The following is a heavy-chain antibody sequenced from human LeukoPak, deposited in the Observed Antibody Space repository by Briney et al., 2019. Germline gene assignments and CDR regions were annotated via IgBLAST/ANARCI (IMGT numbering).Heavy chain of an antibody. CDR1: GFTFSSYG. J-gene: IGHJ4*02. Sequence: GGSLRLSCAASGFTFSSYGMSWFRQSPGKGLEWVANINQDGSEKYYVDSVKGRFTISRDNGNNSLYLQMNRLRAEDTAVYSCARVVSGSYHDFDYWGQGTLVTVSS. CDR2: INQDGSEK. V-gene: IGHV3-7*01. CDR3: ARVVSGSYHDFDY. D-gene: IGHD1-26*01.